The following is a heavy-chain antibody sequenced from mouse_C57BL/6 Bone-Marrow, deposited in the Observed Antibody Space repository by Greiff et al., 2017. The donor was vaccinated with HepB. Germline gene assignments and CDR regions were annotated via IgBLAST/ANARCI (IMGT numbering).Heavy chain of an antibody. J-gene: IGHJ3*01. CDR2: ISSGSSTI. CDR3: ARFSNYVFAY. CDR1: GFTFSDYG. D-gene: IGHD2-5*01. Sequence: EVKLVESGGGLVKPGGSLKLSCAASGFTFSDYGMHWVRQAPEKGLEWVAYISSGSSTIYYADTVKGRFTISRDNAKNTLFLQMTSLRSEDTAMYYCARFSNYVFAYWGQGTLVTVSA. V-gene: IGHV5-17*01.